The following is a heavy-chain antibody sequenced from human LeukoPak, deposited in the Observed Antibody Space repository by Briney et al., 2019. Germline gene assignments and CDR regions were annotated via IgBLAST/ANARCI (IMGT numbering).Heavy chain of an antibody. J-gene: IGHJ4*02. CDR3: ARDRPAYDSSGYYVY. CDR1: GFTFSSYW. Sequence: GGSLRLSCAASGFTFSSYWMSWVRQAPGKGLEWVANIKQDGSEKYYVDSVKGRFTISRDNAKNSLYLQMNSLRAEDTAVYYCARDRPAYDSSGYYVYWGQGTLVTVSS. CDR2: IKQDGSEK. D-gene: IGHD3-22*01. V-gene: IGHV3-7*01.